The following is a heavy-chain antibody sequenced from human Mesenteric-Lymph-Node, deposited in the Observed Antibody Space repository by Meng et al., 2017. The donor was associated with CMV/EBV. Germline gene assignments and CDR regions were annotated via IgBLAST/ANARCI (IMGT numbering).Heavy chain of an antibody. CDR1: GYSISSGYY. CDR2: IYHSGST. CDR3: ARDSPII. V-gene: IGHV4-38-2*02. J-gene: IGHJ4*02. Sequence: GSLRLSCTVSGYSISSGYYWGWIRQPPGKGLEWIESIYHSGSTYYNPSLKSRVTISVDTSKNQFSLKLSSVTAADTAVYYCARDSPIIWGQGTLVTVSS.